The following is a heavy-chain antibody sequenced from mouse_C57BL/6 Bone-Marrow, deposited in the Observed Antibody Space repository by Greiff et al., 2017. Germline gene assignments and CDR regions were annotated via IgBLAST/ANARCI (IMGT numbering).Heavy chain of an antibody. CDR3: ASRDY. CDR2: IDPSDSYT. CDR1: GYTFTSYW. J-gene: IGHJ2*01. V-gene: IGHV1-69*01. Sequence: QVQLQQPGAELVMPGASVKLSCKASGYTFTSYWMHWVKQRPGQGLEWNGEIDPSDSYTNYNQEFKGKSTLTEDKSSSTVYMQLNSRTTEDSAVYYCASRDYWGQGTTLTVSS.